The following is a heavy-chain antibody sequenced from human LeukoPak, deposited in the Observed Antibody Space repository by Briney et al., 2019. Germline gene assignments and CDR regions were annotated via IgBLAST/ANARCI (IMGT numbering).Heavy chain of an antibody. CDR2: IYYSGST. J-gene: IGHJ3*02. CDR3: AGSRVVPAAQDAFDI. V-gene: IGHV4-39*07. CDR1: GGSISSSSYY. Sequence: SETLSLTCTVSGGSISSSSYYWGWIRQPPGKGLEWIGSIYYSGSTYYNPSLKSRVTISVDTSKNQFSLKLSSVTAADTAVYYCAGSRVVPAAQDAFDIWGQGTMVTVSS. D-gene: IGHD2-2*01.